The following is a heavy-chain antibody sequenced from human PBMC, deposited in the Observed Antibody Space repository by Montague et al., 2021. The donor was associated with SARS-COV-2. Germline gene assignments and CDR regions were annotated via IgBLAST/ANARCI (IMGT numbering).Heavy chain of an antibody. J-gene: IGHJ4*02. CDR2: IYYSGST. Sequence: TLSLTCTVSGGSISSGGYYWSWIGQHPGKGLEWNGYIYYSGSTYYNPSLKSRVTISVDTSKNQFSLKLSSVTAADTAVYYCARDVGWYSSSWFDYWGQGTLVTVSS. D-gene: IGHD6-13*01. CDR1: GGSISSGGYY. V-gene: IGHV4-31*03. CDR3: ARDVGWYSSSWFDY.